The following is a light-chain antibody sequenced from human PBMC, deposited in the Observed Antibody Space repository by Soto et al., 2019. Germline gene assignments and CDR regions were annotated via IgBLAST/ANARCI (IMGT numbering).Light chain of an antibody. CDR2: KAS. V-gene: IGKV1-5*03. J-gene: IGKJ3*01. CDR1: QSIGNW. Sequence: DIKVTQSPSTLSAYVGDRVTITCRASQSIGNWLAWYQQKPGKAPKLLIYKASSLESGVPSRFSGGGSGTEFTLTISSLQPDDFATYYCQQYNSSFGPRTKVDI. CDR3: QQYNSS.